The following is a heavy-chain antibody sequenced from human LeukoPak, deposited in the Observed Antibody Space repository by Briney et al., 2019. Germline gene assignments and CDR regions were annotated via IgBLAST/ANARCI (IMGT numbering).Heavy chain of an antibody. J-gene: IGHJ3*02. CDR1: GGSFSGHY. CDR2: INHSGST. V-gene: IGHV4-34*01. CDR3: ARGLNNRKSGRRFDVFEI. D-gene: IGHD1-14*01. Sequence: ASETLSLTCAVYGGSFSGHYWSWIRQPPGKGLEWIGEINHSGSTNYNPSLKSRVTISVDASKNQFSLRLSSVTAADTAVYYCARGLNNRKSGRRFDVFEIWGQGTMVTVSS.